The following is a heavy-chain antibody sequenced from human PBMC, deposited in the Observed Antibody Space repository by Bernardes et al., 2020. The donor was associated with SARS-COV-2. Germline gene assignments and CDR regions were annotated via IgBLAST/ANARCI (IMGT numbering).Heavy chain of an antibody. V-gene: IGHV3-23*01. CDR3: AKGALAHYYYGMDV. CDR1: GFTFSSYA. Sequence: GGSLRLSCAASGFTFSSYAMSWVRQAPGKGLEWVSAISGSGGSTYYGDSVKGRFTISRDNSKNTLYLQMNSLRAEDTAVYYCAKGALAHYYYGMDVWGQGTTVTVSS. J-gene: IGHJ6*02. D-gene: IGHD5-12*01. CDR2: ISGSGGST.